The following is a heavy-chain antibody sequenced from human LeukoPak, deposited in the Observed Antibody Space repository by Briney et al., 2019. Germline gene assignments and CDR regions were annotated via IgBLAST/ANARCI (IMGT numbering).Heavy chain of an antibody. CDR3: ARDRELGY. D-gene: IGHD1-1*01. V-gene: IGHV4-59*01. Sequence: SEALPLTCTVSGGSISSYYWGWIRQSPGKGLEWIGWSYHRGSTDYNSSLKSRVAISVDTSKNQFSLKLSSVTAADTAVYYCARDRELGYWGQGTLVIVSS. CDR2: SYHRGST. CDR1: GGSISSYY. J-gene: IGHJ4*02.